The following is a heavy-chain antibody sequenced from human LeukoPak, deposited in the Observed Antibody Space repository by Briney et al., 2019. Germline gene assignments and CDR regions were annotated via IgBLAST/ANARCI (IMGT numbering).Heavy chain of an antibody. Sequence: SVKVSCKASGGTFSSYAISWVRQAPGQGLEWMGGIIPIFGTANYAQKFQGRVTITADESTSTAYMELSSLRSEDTAVYYCARDRLKRYFDWLLGYNWFDPWGQGTLVTVSS. V-gene: IGHV1-69*13. CDR3: ARDRLKRYFDWLLGYNWFDP. D-gene: IGHD3-9*01. CDR2: IIPIFGTA. J-gene: IGHJ5*02. CDR1: GGTFSSYA.